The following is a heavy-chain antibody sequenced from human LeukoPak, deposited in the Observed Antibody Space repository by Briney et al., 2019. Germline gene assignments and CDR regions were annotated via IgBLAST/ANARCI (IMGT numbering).Heavy chain of an antibody. D-gene: IGHD3-10*01. CDR2: INSDGTSK. J-gene: IGHJ4*02. V-gene: IGHV3-74*01. CDR1: GFTFSIYW. Sequence: GGSLRLSCVASGFTFSIYWMHWVRQAPGKGLVWVSRINSDGTSKNQADSVKGRFTISRDNAKNTLYLQMNSLRAEDTAVYYCGGSGSYYDYWGQGTLVTVSS. CDR3: GGSGSYYDY.